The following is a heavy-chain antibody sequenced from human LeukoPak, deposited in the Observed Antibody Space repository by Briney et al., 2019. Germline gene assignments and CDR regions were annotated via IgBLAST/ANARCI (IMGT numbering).Heavy chain of an antibody. CDR3: AKDRGYTYGAFDY. CDR2: ITGSGGDR. V-gene: IGHV3-23*01. D-gene: IGHD5-18*01. Sequence: PGGSLRLSCAGSGFTFTNYAMSWVRQAPGKGLERVSSITGSGGDRYNVDSVKGRFTISRDNSKSTLYLQMNSLRAEDTAVYYCAKDRGYTYGAFDYWGQGTLVTVSS. J-gene: IGHJ4*02. CDR1: GFTFTNYA.